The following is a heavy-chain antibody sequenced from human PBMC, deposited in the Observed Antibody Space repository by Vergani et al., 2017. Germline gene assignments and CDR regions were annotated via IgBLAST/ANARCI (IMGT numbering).Heavy chain of an antibody. J-gene: IGHJ6*02. V-gene: IGHV3-33*08. CDR1: GFTFSDYY. Sequence: QVQLVESGGGLVKPGGSLRLSCAASGFTFSDYYMSWIRQAPGKGLEWVAVIWYDGSNKYYADSVKGRFTISRDNSKNTLYLQMNSLRAEDTAVYYCARNFGYSSSWYGYYYYGMDVWGQGTTVTVSS. CDR2: IWYDGSNK. D-gene: IGHD6-13*01. CDR3: ARNFGYSSSWYGYYYYGMDV.